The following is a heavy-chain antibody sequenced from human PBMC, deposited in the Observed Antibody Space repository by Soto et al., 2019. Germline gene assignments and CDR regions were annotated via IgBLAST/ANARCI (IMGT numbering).Heavy chain of an antibody. CDR1: GDTFTFYS. CDR3: ASSYGSGYRAFDY. V-gene: IGHV1-69*02. CDR2: INPILSMS. Sequence: QVQLVQSGAEVKRPGSSVKVSCKASGDTFTFYSINWVRQAPGLGLEWMGRINPILSMSNYAQRFQGRVTMTADKSTSTAYMELRSLRSEDTAIYYCASSYGSGYRAFDYWGQGALLTVSS. D-gene: IGHD3-10*01. J-gene: IGHJ4*02.